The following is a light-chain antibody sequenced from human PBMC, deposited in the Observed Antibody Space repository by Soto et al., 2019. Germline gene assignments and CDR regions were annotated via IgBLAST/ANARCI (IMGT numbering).Light chain of an antibody. CDR2: EVS. Sequence: QSVLTQPASVSGSPGQAITICCTGTSSDVGSYNLVSWYQQQPGKAPKLMIYEVSKRPSGVSNRFSGSKSGNTASLTISGLQAEDEADYYCCSYAGSSTWVFGGGTQLTVL. V-gene: IGLV2-23*02. J-gene: IGLJ3*02. CDR3: CSYAGSSTWV. CDR1: SSDVGSYNL.